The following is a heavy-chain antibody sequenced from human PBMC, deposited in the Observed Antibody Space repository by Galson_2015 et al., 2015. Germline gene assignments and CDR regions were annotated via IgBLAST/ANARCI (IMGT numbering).Heavy chain of an antibody. CDR2: ISSSSSYI. Sequence: SLRLSCAASGFTFSSYSMNWVRQAPGKGLEWVSSISSSSSYIYYADSVKGRFTISRDNAKNSLYLQMNSLRAEDTAVYYCAFYCSSSREYYYYSGMYVWGQGTTVTVSS. D-gene: IGHD6-6*01. CDR3: AFYCSSSREYYYYSGMYV. CDR1: GFTFSSYS. J-gene: IGHJ6*02. V-gene: IGHV3-21*01.